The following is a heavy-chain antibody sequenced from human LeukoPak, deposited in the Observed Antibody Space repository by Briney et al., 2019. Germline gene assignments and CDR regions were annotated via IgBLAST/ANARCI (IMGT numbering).Heavy chain of an antibody. CDR2: IYYSGST. Sequence: SETLSLTCTVSGGSISSYYWSWIRQPPGKGLEWIGYIYYSGSTNYNPSLKSRVTISVDTSKNQFSLKLSSVTAADTAVYYCARSDFDWLLLTPNSWSDPWGQGTLVTVSS. CDR3: ARSDFDWLLLTPNSWSDP. D-gene: IGHD3-9*01. J-gene: IGHJ5*02. V-gene: IGHV4-59*01. CDR1: GGSISSYY.